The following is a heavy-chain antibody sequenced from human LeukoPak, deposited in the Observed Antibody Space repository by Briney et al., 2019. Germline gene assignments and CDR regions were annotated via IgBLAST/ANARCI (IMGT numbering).Heavy chain of an antibody. J-gene: IGHJ4*02. V-gene: IGHV3-74*01. CDR1: GFTFSSYW. CDR3: VRGQTIDY. D-gene: IGHD3-3*01. CDR2: IKSDGTGI. Sequence: GGSLRLSCAASGFTFSSYWMHWVRQAPGKGLVWVSRIKSDGTGITYTDSVEGRFTISRDNAKNTLYLQMNSLRDEDTAVYYCVRGQTIDYWGQGTLVTVSS.